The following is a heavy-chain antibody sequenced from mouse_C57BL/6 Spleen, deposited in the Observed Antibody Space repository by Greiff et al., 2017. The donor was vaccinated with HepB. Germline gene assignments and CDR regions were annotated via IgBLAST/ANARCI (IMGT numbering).Heavy chain of an antibody. V-gene: IGHV5-17*01. J-gene: IGHJ3*01. CDR2: ISSGSSTI. D-gene: IGHD2-3*01. Sequence: EVMLVESGGGLVKPGGSLKLSCAASGFTFSDYGMHWVRQAPEKGLEWVAYISSGSSTIYYADTVKGRFTISRDNAKNTLFLQMTSLRSEDTAMYYCARENDGYYDWFAYWGQGTLVTVSA. CDR3: ARENDGYYDWFAY. CDR1: GFTFSDYG.